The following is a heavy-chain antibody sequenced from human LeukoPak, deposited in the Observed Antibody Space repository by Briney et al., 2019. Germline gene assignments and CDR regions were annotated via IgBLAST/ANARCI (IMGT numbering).Heavy chain of an antibody. CDR2: IYHSGST. J-gene: IGHJ4*02. CDR3: AIIPYGDYSFDY. D-gene: IGHD4-17*01. CDR1: GGSISSYY. V-gene: IGHV4-38-2*01. Sequence: SETLSLTCSVSGGSISSYYWGWIRQPPGKGLEWIGSIYHSGSTYYNPSLKSRVTISVDTSKNQFSLKLSSVTAADTAVYYCAIIPYGDYSFDYWGQGTLVTVSS.